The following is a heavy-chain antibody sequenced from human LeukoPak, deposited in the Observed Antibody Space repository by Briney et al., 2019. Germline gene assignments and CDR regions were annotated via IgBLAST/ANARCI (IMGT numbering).Heavy chain of an antibody. D-gene: IGHD3-9*01. CDR3: ARRTYYDTLTGYNYWYFDL. V-gene: IGHV4-59*01. Sequence: PSESLSLTCTVSGVSISDYYWSWVRQPPGKELEWIGYIYYTGSTDYNPSLKSRVTMSVDTSKNQFSLNLRSVTATDTAVYYCARRTYYDTLTGYNYWYFDLWGRGTLVTVSS. CDR2: IYYTGST. J-gene: IGHJ2*01. CDR1: GVSISDYY.